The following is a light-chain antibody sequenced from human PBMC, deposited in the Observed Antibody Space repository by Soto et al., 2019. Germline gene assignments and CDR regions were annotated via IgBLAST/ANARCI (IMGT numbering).Light chain of an antibody. V-gene: IGLV2-18*02. CDR3: SSYTSSSTYV. CDR1: SSDVGNYNR. Sequence: LTQPPSVSGSPGQSVAISCTGTSSDVGNYNRVSWYQQPPGTAPKLMIYDVTNRPSGVPDRFSGSKSGNTASLTISGLQADDEADYYCSSYTSSSTYVFGTGTKVTVL. CDR2: DVT. J-gene: IGLJ1*01.